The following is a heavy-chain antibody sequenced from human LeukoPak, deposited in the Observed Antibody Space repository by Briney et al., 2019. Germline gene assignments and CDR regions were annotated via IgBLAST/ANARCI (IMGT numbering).Heavy chain of an antibody. CDR3: ARQGGDNGYYYFDF. D-gene: IGHD4-17*01. V-gene: IGHV4-39*01. Sequence: PSETVSLTCSVSGGSIRSSRYYWGWIRQPPGQGLECIASVYYSGSTYYTPSLRSRVTISIDTSKNQFSLKLTSVTAADTAVFYCARQGGDNGYYYFDFWGQGTLVTVSS. CDR2: VYYSGST. J-gene: IGHJ4*02. CDR1: GGSIRSSRYY.